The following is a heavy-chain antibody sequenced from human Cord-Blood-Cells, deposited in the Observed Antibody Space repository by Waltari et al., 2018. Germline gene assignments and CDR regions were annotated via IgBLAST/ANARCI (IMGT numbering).Heavy chain of an antibody. Sequence: QVQLVQSGAEVKKPGSSVKVYCKASGGTFSSYAISWVRQAPGQGLEWMGRIIPILGIANYAQKFQGRVTITADKSTSTAYMELSSLRSEDTAVYYCARAPNGDRSPSAFDIWGQGTMVTVSS. CDR3: ARAPNGDRSPSAFDI. CDR2: IIPILGIA. V-gene: IGHV1-69*09. J-gene: IGHJ3*02. CDR1: GGTFSSYA. D-gene: IGHD7-27*01.